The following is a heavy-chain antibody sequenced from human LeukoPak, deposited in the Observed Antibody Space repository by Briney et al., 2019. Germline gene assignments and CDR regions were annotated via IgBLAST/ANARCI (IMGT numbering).Heavy chain of an antibody. J-gene: IGHJ4*02. Sequence: SETLSLTCTVSGYFSTAYYWGWIRQPPGKGLEWIGSIYGGSTYYNPSLKSRVTISVDTSNNQFSLRLSSVTAADTAVYYCATTTIRLGFWGQGTLVTVSS. CDR3: ATTTIRLGF. CDR2: IYGGST. CDR1: GYFSTAYY. V-gene: IGHV4-38-2*02. D-gene: IGHD1-26*01.